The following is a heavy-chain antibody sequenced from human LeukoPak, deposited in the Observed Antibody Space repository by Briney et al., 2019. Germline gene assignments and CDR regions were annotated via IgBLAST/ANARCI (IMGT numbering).Heavy chain of an antibody. V-gene: IGHV1-2*02. CDR2: INPNSGGT. CDR3: ARGGGYYTPGGYYFDY. Sequence: GASVKVSCKASGYTFTGYYMHWVRQAPGQGLEWMGWINPNSGGTNYAQKFQGRVTMTRNTSISTAYMELSSLRSEDTAVYYCARGGGYYTPGGYYFDYWGRGTLVTVSS. CDR1: GYTFTGYY. J-gene: IGHJ4*02. D-gene: IGHD3-3*01.